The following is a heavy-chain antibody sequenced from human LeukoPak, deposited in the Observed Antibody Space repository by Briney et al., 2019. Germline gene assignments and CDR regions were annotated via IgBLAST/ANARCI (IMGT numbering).Heavy chain of an antibody. CDR2: MNPNSGNT. D-gene: IGHD4-23*01. CDR1: GYTFTSYD. CDR3: ARDSTVVTDLSWFDP. Sequence: ASVKVSCKASGYTFTSYDINWVRQAPGQGLEWMGWMNPNSGNTGYAQKFQGRVTMTRNTSISTAYMELSSLRSEDTAVYYCARDSTVVTDLSWFDPWGQGTLVTVSS. V-gene: IGHV1-8*01. J-gene: IGHJ5*02.